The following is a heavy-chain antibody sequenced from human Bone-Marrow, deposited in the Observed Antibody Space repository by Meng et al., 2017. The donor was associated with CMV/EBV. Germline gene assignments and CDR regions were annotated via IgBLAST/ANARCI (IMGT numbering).Heavy chain of an antibody. CDR3: ARGRGDIVPALNY. V-gene: IGHV4-59*01. CDR1: GGSISSYY. CDR2: IYYSGST. J-gene: IGHJ4*02. D-gene: IGHD5-12*01. Sequence: SETLSLTCTVSGGSISSYYWSWIRQPPGKGLEWIGYIYYSGSTNYNPSLKSRVTISVDTSKNQFSLKLSSVTAADTAVYYCARGRGDIVPALNYWGQGPLVTVPS.